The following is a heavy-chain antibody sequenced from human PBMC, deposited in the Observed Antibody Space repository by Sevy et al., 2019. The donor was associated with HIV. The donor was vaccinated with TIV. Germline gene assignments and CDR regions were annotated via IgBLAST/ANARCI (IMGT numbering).Heavy chain of an antibody. J-gene: IGHJ4*02. V-gene: IGHV3-33*01. CDR1: GFAPSTYG. Sequence: GESLKISCAASGFAPSTYGMHWVRQAPGKGLEWVAVIGYDGSTKYYADSVKGRFSISRDNSRNTLFLQMDSLRAEDTAVYYCARDPRMYGDYLLAYFDYWGQGTLVTVSS. D-gene: IGHD2-8*01. CDR2: IGYDGSTK. CDR3: ARDPRMYGDYLLAYFDY.